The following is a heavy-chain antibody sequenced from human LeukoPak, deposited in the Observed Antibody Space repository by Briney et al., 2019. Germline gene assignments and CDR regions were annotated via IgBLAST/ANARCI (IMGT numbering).Heavy chain of an antibody. CDR3: AKTLTTTSHLFDY. CDR1: GFTFRSYG. J-gene: IGHJ4*02. V-gene: IGHV3-30*18. D-gene: IGHD3-22*01. Sequence: PGGSLRLSCAASGFTFRSYGMHWVGQAPGKGLEWVAVISYDGSNKYYADSVKGRFTISRDNSKDTLYLQMNSLRAEDTAVYYCAKTLTTTSHLFDYWGQGTLVTVSS. CDR2: ISYDGSNK.